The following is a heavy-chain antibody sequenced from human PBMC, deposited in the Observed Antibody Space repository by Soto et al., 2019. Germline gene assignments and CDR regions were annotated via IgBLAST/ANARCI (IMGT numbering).Heavy chain of an antibody. D-gene: IGHD3-10*01. CDR1: GASITGSRYY. CDR2: IYHIGSP. CDR3: VKTYGSMNWFDL. V-gene: IGHV4-39*01. Sequence: LQLEESGPGLVKPSETLSLTCTVSGASITGSRYYWGWIRQPPGKGLEWIGTIYHIGSPYYNPYLTSRLTMSVDTAKKQVSLRLTSVTAADTAVYYCVKTYGSMNWFDLWGQGTLVTVSS. J-gene: IGHJ5*02.